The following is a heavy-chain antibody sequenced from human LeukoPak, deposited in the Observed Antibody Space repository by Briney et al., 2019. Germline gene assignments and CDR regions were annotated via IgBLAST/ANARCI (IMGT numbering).Heavy chain of an antibody. Sequence: GGSLRLSCAASGFTFSDYYMSWIRQAPGKGLEWVSYISSSSSYTNYADSVKGRFTISRDNAKNSLYLQMNSLRAEDTAVYYCARDAVSLAAAGTSDYWGQGSLVTVSS. CDR3: ARDAVSLAAAGTSDY. D-gene: IGHD6-13*01. CDR1: GFTFSDYY. CDR2: ISSSSSYT. J-gene: IGHJ4*02. V-gene: IGHV3-11*05.